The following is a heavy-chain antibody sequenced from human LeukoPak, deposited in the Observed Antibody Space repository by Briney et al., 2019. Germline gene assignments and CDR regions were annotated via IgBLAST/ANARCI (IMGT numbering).Heavy chain of an antibody. CDR1: GFTFSSYE. CDR2: INWNGGST. Sequence: GGSLGLSCAASGFTFSSYEMNWVRQAPGKGLEWVSGINWNGGSTGYADSVKGRFTISRDNAKNSLYLQMNSLRAEDTALYYCASLASSGSFPFDYWGQGTLVTVSS. CDR3: ASLASSGSFPFDY. V-gene: IGHV3-20*04. D-gene: IGHD3-10*01. J-gene: IGHJ4*02.